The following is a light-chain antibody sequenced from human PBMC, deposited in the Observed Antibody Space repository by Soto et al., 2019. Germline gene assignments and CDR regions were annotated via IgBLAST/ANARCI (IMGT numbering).Light chain of an antibody. Sequence: QSVLTQPACVSGSRGQSITISCTGTSSDVGSYNLVSWYRQHPGKAPKLMIYEGSSRPSGVSNRFSGSKSGNTASLTISGLQAEDEADYYCCSYASSSTFWVFGGGTKLTAL. CDR2: EGS. J-gene: IGLJ3*02. V-gene: IGLV2-23*03. CDR1: SSDVGSYNL. CDR3: CSYASSSTFWV.